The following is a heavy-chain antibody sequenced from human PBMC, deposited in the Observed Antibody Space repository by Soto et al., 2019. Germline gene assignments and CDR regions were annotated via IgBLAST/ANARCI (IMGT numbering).Heavy chain of an antibody. Sequence: GASVKVSCKASGCTFTGYYMHWVRQAPGQGLEWMGWINPISGGTNYAQKLQGRVTMTRDTTISTAYMELSRLRSDSTAVYYCARDWVDTAIQGHYYYYYGMDVWGQGTTVTVSS. J-gene: IGHJ6*02. CDR3: ARDWVDTAIQGHYYYYYGMDV. D-gene: IGHD5-18*01. CDR2: INPISGGT. CDR1: GCTFTGYY. V-gene: IGHV1-2*02.